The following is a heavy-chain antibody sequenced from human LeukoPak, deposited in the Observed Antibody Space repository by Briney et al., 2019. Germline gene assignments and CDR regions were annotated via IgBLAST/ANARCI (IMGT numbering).Heavy chain of an antibody. D-gene: IGHD5-12*01. J-gene: IGHJ4*02. CDR1: GGSISSYY. CDR2: INHSGST. V-gene: IGHV4-34*01. CDR3: ARAPRLAWLRSNFDY. Sequence: SETLSLTCTVSGGSISSYYWSWIRQPPGKGLEWIGEINHSGSTNYNPSLKSRVTISVDTSKNQFSLKLSSVTAADTAVYYCARAPRLAWLRSNFDYWGQGTLVTVSS.